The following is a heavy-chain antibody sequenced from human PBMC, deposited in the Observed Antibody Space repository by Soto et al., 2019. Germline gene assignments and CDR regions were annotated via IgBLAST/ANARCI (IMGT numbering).Heavy chain of an antibody. CDR2: IYWDDDK. V-gene: IGHV2-5*02. CDR1: GFSLTTTGMG. CDR3: AHAGDYDLLSFDR. D-gene: IGHD4-17*01. J-gene: IGHJ4*02. Sequence: QITLKESGPPLVRPSQTLTLTCAFSGFSLTTTGMGVAWIGQPPGKALEWLALIYWDDDKRYNPSLKNRLTVSKDTSTNRVVLTITNMIPEDTGTYFCAHAGDYDLLSFDRWGPGTLVTVSS.